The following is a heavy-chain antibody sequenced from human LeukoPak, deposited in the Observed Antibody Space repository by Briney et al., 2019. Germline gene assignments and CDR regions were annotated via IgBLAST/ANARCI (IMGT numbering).Heavy chain of an antibody. CDR3: ARSDSSAYGNY. CDR1: GFTFSRYW. Sequence: PVGSLRLSCAASGFTFSRYWMHWVRQAPGKELVWVSRINSDGSSTNYADSVKGRFTISRDNAKNTLYLQMNSLRAEDTAVYYCARSDSSAYGNYWGQGTLVTVSS. V-gene: IGHV3-74*01. CDR2: INSDGSST. D-gene: IGHD3-22*01. J-gene: IGHJ4*02.